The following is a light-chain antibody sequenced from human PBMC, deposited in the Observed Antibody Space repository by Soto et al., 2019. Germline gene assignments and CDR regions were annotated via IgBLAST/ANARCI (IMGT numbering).Light chain of an antibody. Sequence: EIVMTQSPATLSVSPGERATLSCRASQSVSSNLAWYQQKPGQAPRLLIYGASTRATGIPARFSGSGYGTDFTLTISSLQSEDFAGYYCQKYNKWPPLTFGGGTNVEIK. CDR2: GAS. CDR1: QSVSSN. V-gene: IGKV3-15*01. J-gene: IGKJ4*01. CDR3: QKYNKWPPLT.